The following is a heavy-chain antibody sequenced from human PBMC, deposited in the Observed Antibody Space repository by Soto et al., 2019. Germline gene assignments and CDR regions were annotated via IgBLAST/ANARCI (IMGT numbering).Heavy chain of an antibody. D-gene: IGHD2-15*01. Sequence: SETLSLTCTVSGGPIRRRGYYWSWIRHRPGEGLEWIGFFYYSGITDYNPSLRSRVTISADTSRNQVFLNMYSVTAADTAVYYCASSGGPEGDWFDPWGQGTLDTVSS. CDR2: FYYSGIT. V-gene: IGHV4-31*03. CDR1: GGPIRRRGYY. CDR3: ASSGGPEGDWFDP. J-gene: IGHJ5*02.